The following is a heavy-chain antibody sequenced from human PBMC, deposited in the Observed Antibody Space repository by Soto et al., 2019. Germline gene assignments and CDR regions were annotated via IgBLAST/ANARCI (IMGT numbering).Heavy chain of an antibody. CDR2: ISTRSGAI. D-gene: IGHD1-1*01. V-gene: IGHV3-48*02. Sequence: GGSLRLSCAASGFTFSSYTMHWVRQAPGKGLEWVSSISTRSGAIYYADSVKGRFTISRDNAENSLYLQMSSLRDEDTAVYYCARLGTSPFDYWGQGTLVTVSS. J-gene: IGHJ4*02. CDR3: ARLGTSPFDY. CDR1: GFTFSSYT.